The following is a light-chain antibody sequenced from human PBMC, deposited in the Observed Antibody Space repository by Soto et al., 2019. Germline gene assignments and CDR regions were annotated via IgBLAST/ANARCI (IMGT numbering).Light chain of an antibody. CDR1: QSISSY. V-gene: IGKV1-39*01. CDR3: QQSYNTTWK. Sequence: DIQMTQSPSSLSASVGDRVTITCRASQSISSYLNWYQQKPGKAPKLLIYAASSLQSGVPSRFSGSGSRTDLTLTISILQPEDFATYYCQQSYNTTWKFGKGTKV. CDR2: AAS. J-gene: IGKJ1*01.